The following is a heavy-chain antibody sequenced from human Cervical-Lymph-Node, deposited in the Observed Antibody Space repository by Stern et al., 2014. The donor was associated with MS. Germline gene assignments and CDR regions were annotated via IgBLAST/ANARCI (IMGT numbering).Heavy chain of an antibody. Sequence: VQLVESGSGLQKPGASVKVSCRASGNTFTDYDIHWVRQAPGQGLEWMGWINTNTGSPRYAQGFTGRFVFSLDTSVSTAYLQISDLKAEDTAVYDCGRSLETGQWPVPSDYWGQGTLVTVSS. CDR3: GRSLETGQWPVPSDY. J-gene: IGHJ4*02. V-gene: IGHV7-4-1*02. CDR2: INTNTGSP. CDR1: GNTFTDYD. D-gene: IGHD6-19*01.